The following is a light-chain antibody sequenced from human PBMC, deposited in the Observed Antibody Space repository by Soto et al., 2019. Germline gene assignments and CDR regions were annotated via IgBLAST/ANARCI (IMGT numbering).Light chain of an antibody. CDR3: SSYTSSSTL. J-gene: IGLJ1*01. V-gene: IGLV2-14*01. CDR1: SNDVGGYNY. CDR2: DVS. Sequence: SAVTLPASVSGSPGQSITISWTGTSNDVGGYNYVSWYQQHPGKAPKLMIYDVSNRPSGVSNRFPGSKSGNTASLTISGLQAEDEADYYCSSYTSSSTLFGTGTKVTVL.